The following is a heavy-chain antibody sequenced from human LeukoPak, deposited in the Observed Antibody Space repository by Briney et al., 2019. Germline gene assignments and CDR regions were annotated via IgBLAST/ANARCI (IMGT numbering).Heavy chain of an antibody. D-gene: IGHD2-2*01. CDR2: IYYSGST. Sequence: SETLSLTCTVSGGSISSYYWSWIRQPPGKGLEWVGYIYYSGSTKYNPSLKRRVTISVETSKKKFSLKLSSVTAADTAVYYCASLLRYCSSTSCHYYFDYWGQGTLVTVSS. CDR1: GGSISSYY. V-gene: IGHV4-59*08. CDR3: ASLLRYCSSTSCHYYFDY. J-gene: IGHJ4*02.